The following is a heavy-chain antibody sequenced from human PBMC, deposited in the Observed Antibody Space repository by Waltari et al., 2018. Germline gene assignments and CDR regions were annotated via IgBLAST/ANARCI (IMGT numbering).Heavy chain of an antibody. D-gene: IGHD6-13*01. CDR2: MNPNSGKT. Sequence: QVQLVQSGAEVKKPGASVKVSCKASGYTFTSYDINWVRQATGQGVEWMGWMNPNSGKTGYAWKFQGIVTITRNTSISTAYMELSSLRSEDTAVYYCARGKYSSSLSYYYGMDVWGQGTTVTVSS. CDR3: ARGKYSSSLSYYYGMDV. CDR1: GYTFTSYD. J-gene: IGHJ6*02. V-gene: IGHV1-8*03.